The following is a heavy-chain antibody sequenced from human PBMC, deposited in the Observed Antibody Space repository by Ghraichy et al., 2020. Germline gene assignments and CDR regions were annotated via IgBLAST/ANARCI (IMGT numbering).Heavy chain of an antibody. CDR1: GFTFSSYC. Sequence: GGSLRLSCAASGFTFSSYCMNWVRQAPGKGLEWVSSISSSSSYIYYADSVKGRFTISRDNAKNSLYLQRNSLRAEDTAVYYCARACVTVTTDYYYYGMDVWSQGTTVTVAS. D-gene: IGHD4-17*01. CDR2: ISSSSSYI. V-gene: IGHV3-21*01. CDR3: ARACVTVTTDYYYYGMDV. J-gene: IGHJ6*02.